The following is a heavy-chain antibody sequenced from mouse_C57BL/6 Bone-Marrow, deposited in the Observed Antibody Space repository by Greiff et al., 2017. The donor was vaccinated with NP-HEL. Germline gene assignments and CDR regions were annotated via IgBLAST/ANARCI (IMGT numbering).Heavy chain of an antibody. V-gene: IGHV5-4*01. CDR2: ISDGGSYT. Sequence: EVQGVESGGGLVKPGGSLKLSCAASGFTFSSYAMSWVRQTPEKRLEWVATISDGGSYTYYPDNVKGRFTISRDNAKNNLYLQMSHLKSEDTAMYYCARGGDEGYYFDYWGQGTTLTVSS. CDR3: ARGGDEGYYFDY. D-gene: IGHD3-3*01. J-gene: IGHJ2*01. CDR1: GFTFSSYA.